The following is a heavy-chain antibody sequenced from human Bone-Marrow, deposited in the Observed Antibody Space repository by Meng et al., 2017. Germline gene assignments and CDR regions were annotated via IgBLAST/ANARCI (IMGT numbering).Heavy chain of an antibody. CDR1: GESFDTAW. Sequence: EGDLGGSGGGFVEPGGSLRLVCGGSGESFDTAWMTWVRQAPGKGLEWVGRIGNKKEGRTTDYAAPVKGRFTISSDESKNTFYLQMNSLKSEDTAVYYCIAWYLGFWGQGTLVTVSS. V-gene: IGHV3-15*04. CDR3: IAWYLGF. J-gene: IGHJ4*02. CDR2: IGNKKEGRTT.